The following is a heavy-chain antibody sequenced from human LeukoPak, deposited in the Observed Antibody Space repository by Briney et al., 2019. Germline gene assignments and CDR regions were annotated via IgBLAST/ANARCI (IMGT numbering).Heavy chain of an antibody. CDR2: INPNSGGT. J-gene: IGHJ3*02. CDR3: ARNIWFGESADAFDI. CDR1: GYTLTSYG. Sequence: GASVKVSCKASGYTLTSYGISWVRQAPGQGLEWMGWINPNSGGTNYAQKFQGRVTMTRDKSIRTAYMELSRLTSDDTAVYYCARNIWFGESADAFDIWGQGTMVTVSS. V-gene: IGHV1-2*02. D-gene: IGHD3-10*01.